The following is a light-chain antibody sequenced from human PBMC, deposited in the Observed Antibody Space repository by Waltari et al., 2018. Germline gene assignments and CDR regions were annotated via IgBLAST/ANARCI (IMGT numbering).Light chain of an antibody. Sequence: QSALTQPASVSGSPGQSITISCTGTSSDVGGYNYVSWYQQHPGKAPKLMIYDVSKRPSGFSNRFSGSTSGNTASLTISGLQAEDEADYYCSSYTSSSTFVFGTGTKVTVL. J-gene: IGLJ1*01. CDR3: SSYTSSSTFV. CDR1: SSDVGGYNY. V-gene: IGLV2-14*01. CDR2: DVS.